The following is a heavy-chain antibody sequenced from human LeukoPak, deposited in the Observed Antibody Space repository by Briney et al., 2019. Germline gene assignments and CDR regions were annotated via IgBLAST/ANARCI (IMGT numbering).Heavy chain of an antibody. J-gene: IGHJ4*02. D-gene: IGHD2-21*02. Sequence: PGGSLRLSCAASGFTFSSYEMNWVRQGSGKGLEWISYISSSGGSIYYADFVEGRFTVSRDNAKNSLYLQINSLRVDDTAVYYCAREKRDCGGDCLDYWGQGTLVTVSS. CDR1: GFTFSSYE. V-gene: IGHV3-48*03. CDR2: ISSSGGSI. CDR3: AREKRDCGGDCLDY.